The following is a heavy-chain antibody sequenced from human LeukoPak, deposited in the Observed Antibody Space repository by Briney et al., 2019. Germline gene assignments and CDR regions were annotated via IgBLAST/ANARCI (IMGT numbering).Heavy chain of an antibody. CDR2: IYYNGSA. Sequence: SETLSLTCTVSGGSISSSSYYWGWVRQPPGKGLEWIGSIYYNGSAYYNPSLKCRVTMSVDTSKNQFSLRLSSVTAADTAVYSCARHPERYSYFDYWGQGTLVTVSS. CDR3: ARHPERYSYFDY. D-gene: IGHD5-18*01. J-gene: IGHJ4*02. CDR1: GGSISSSSYY. V-gene: IGHV4-39*01.